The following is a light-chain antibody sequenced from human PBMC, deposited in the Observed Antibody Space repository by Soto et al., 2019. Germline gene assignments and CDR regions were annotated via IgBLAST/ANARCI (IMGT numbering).Light chain of an antibody. J-gene: IGLJ1*01. CDR1: SSDVGGYKY. Sequence: QSALTQPPSASGSPGQSVTISCTGTSSDVGGYKYVSWYQQHPGKVPKLMIYEVSKRLSGVPDRFSGSKSGNTASLTVSGLQAEDEADYYCSSYAGSNTDYVFGTGTKVTVL. CDR3: SSYAGSNTDYV. CDR2: EVS. V-gene: IGLV2-8*01.